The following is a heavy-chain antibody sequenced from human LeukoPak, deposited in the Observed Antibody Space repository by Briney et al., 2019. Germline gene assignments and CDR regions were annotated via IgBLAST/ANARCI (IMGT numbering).Heavy chain of an antibody. CDR2: INHSGST. Sequence: KSSETLSLTCAVYGGSFSGYYWSWIRQPPGKGLEWIGEINHSGSTNYNPSLKSRVTISVDTSKNQFSLKLSFVAAADTAVYYCARERYCSSTSCYDYYYYGMDVWGQGTTVTVSS. J-gene: IGHJ6*02. CDR3: ARERYCSSTSCYDYYYYGMDV. V-gene: IGHV4-34*01. D-gene: IGHD2-2*01. CDR1: GGSFSGYY.